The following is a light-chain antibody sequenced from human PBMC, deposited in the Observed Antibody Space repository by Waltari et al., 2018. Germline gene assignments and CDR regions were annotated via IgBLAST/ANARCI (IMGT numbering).Light chain of an antibody. V-gene: IGLV4-69*01. CDR1: SGHSSYA. CDR2: LNRDGSH. Sequence: QLVLTQSPSASASLGASVKLTCTLSSGHSSYAIAWHKQQPEKGPRCLMKLNRDGSHSKGAGIPDRVSGSSSGAERYLTISSLQSEDEADYYCQTWGTGIWVFGGGTKLTVL. J-gene: IGLJ3*02. CDR3: QTWGTGIWV.